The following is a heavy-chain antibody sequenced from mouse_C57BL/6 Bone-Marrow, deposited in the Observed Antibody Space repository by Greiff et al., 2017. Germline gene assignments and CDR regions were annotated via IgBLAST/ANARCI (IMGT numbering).Heavy chain of an antibody. V-gene: IGHV1-64*01. Sequence: QVQLQQPGAELVKPGASVKLSCKASGYTFTSYWMHWVKQRPGQGLEWIGMIHPNSGSTNYNEKFKSKATLTVDKSSSTAYMQLSSLTSEDSAVYYCARPYDSNYVNAMDYWGQGTSVTVSS. D-gene: IGHD2-5*01. CDR1: GYTFTSYW. J-gene: IGHJ4*01. CDR3: ARPYDSNYVNAMDY. CDR2: IHPNSGST.